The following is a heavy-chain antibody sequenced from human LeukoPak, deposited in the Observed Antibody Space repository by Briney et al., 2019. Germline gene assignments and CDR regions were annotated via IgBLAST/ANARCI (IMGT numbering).Heavy chain of an antibody. CDR2: IYSGGGT. V-gene: IGHV3-53*01. CDR1: EFTVSRNY. D-gene: IGHD1-26*01. CDR3: ASKTDTTVGGDY. Sequence: GGSLRLSCAVSEFTVSRNYMNWVRQAPGKGLEWVSLIYSGGGTEYADSVRGRFTISRDNSKNTLFLQMNSLRAEDTAVYYCASKTDTTVGGDYWGRGTLVTVSS. J-gene: IGHJ4*02.